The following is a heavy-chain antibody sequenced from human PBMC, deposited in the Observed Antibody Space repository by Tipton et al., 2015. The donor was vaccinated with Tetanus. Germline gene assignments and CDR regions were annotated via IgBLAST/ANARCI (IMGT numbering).Heavy chain of an antibody. Sequence: TLSLTCNVSGALITTGGYSWGWIRQPPGQGLEWLGYIYQTDSTYYNPSVRSRLTLSLRRSKNQVSLKLSSVTAADTAVYYCVRGRGLGAYSFGFEYWGQGALVPVSS. CDR2: IYQTDST. D-gene: IGHD5-12*01. CDR3: VRGRGLGAYSFGFEY. J-gene: IGHJ4*02. CDR1: GALITTGGYS. V-gene: IGHV4-30-2*01.